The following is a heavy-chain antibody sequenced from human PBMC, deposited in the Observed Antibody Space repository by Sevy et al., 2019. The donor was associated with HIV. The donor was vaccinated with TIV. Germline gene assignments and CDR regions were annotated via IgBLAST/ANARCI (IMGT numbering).Heavy chain of an antibody. D-gene: IGHD3-22*01. Sequence: GGSLRLSCVASGFTFSSFAMNWVRQAPGGGLEWVSAISGSAFTTYYADSVKGRFTISRDNSKNTLFLQMNSLRAEDTAVYYCAGEGDSRPFDYWGQGTLVTVSS. V-gene: IGHV3-23*01. J-gene: IGHJ4*02. CDR1: GFTFSSFA. CDR3: AGEGDSRPFDY. CDR2: ISGSAFTT.